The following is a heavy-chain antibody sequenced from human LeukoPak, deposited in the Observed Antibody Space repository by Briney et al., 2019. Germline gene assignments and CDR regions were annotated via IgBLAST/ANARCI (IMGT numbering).Heavy chain of an antibody. CDR1: GYTFTSYD. J-gene: IGHJ4*02. CDR3: AKQSNKPWPRSYYDSSGYYFDY. CDR2: MNPNSGNT. D-gene: IGHD3-22*01. V-gene: IGHV1-8*01. Sequence: ASVKVSCKASGYTFTSYDINWVRQATGQGLEWMGWMNPNSGNTGYAQKFQGRVTMTRNTSISTAYMELSCLRSEDTAVYYCAKQSNKPWPRSYYDSSGYYFDYWGQGTLVTVSS.